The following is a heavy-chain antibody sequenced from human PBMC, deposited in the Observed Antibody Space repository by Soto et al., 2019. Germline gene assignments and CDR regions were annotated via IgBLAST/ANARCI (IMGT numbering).Heavy chain of an antibody. CDR3: AHPRGYGVFDAYDI. CDR1: GFTFSNAW. D-gene: IGHD4-17*01. J-gene: IGHJ3*02. Sequence: EVQLVESGGGLVKPGGSLRLSCAASGFTFSNAWMSWVRQAPGKGLEWVGRIKSKTDGGTTDYAAPVKGRFTISRDNSINMLYLQMNSLRTEDTAVYYCAHPRGYGVFDAYDIWGQGAMVTVSS. V-gene: IGHV3-15*01. CDR2: IKSKTDGGTT.